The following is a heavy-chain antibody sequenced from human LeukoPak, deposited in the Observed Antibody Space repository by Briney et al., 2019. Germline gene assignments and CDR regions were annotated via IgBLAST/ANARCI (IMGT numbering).Heavy chain of an antibody. V-gene: IGHV4-61*02. Sequence: SQTLSLTCTVSGGSISSGSYYWSWIRQPAGKGLEWIGRIYTSGSTNYNPSLKSRVTISVDTSKNQFSLKLSSVTAADTAVYYCARHVSEYDILTGPTPYYMDVWGKGTTVTVSS. J-gene: IGHJ6*03. CDR1: GGSISSGSYY. CDR3: ARHVSEYDILTGPTPYYMDV. CDR2: IYTSGST. D-gene: IGHD3-9*01.